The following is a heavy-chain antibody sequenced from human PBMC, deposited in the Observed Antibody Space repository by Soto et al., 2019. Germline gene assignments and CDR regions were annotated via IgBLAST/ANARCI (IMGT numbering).Heavy chain of an antibody. CDR2: ISSDGSNE. Sequence: QVQLVESGGGVVQPGRSLRLSCAASGFPFSDYGIHWVRQAPGKGLEWVAVISSDGSNEYYADSVKGRFTISRYNSKNTVSLQMNSLTTEDSASYYCAKQISPYCSRVTCYDLYFYYAMDVWGQGTTVTVSS. V-gene: IGHV3-30*18. J-gene: IGHJ6*02. D-gene: IGHD2-2*01. CDR1: GFPFSDYG. CDR3: AKQISPYCSRVTCYDLYFYYAMDV.